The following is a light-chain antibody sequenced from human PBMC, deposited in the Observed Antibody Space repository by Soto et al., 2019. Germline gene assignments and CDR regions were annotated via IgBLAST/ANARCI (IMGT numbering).Light chain of an antibody. V-gene: IGLV2-8*01. Sequence: QSALTQPPSASGSPEQSVTISCTGTSSDVGGYNCVSWYQQHPGKAPKLMIYEVSKRPSGVPDRFSGSKSGNTASLTVSGLQAEDEADYYCSSYAGSNIPVVFGGGTKVTVL. CDR3: SSYAGSNIPVV. CDR1: SSDVGGYNC. J-gene: IGLJ2*01. CDR2: EVS.